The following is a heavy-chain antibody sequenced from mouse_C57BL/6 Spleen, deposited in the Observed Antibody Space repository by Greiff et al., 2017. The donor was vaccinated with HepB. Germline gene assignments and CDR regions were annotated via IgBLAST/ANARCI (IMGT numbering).Heavy chain of an antibody. CDR2: IWSGGST. CDR1: GFSLTSYG. J-gene: IGHJ3*01. Sequence: QVQLKESGPGLVQPSQSLSITCTVSGFSLTSYGVHWVRQSPGKGLEWLGVIWSGGSTDYNAAFISRLSISKDNSKSQVFCKMNSLQADDTAIYYCARDYGSSYDNWFAYGGQGTLVTVSA. V-gene: IGHV2-2*01. CDR3: ARDYGSSYDNWFAY. D-gene: IGHD1-1*01.